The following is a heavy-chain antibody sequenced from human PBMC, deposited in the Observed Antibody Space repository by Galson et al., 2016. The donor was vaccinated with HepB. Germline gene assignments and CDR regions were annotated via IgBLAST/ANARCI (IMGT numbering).Heavy chain of an antibody. CDR3: ARSSLTVTILKSLVWFDS. D-gene: IGHD4-17*01. Sequence: ETLSLTCTVSGDSISSSSYYWGWIRQPPGKGLEWIGSMYYSGSTYYNPSLKSRVTISVDTSKNQFSLKLSSVTAADTAVYYCARSSLTVTILKSLVWFDSWGQGTLVTVSS. J-gene: IGHJ5*01. V-gene: IGHV4-39*01. CDR2: MYYSGST. CDR1: GDSISSSSYY.